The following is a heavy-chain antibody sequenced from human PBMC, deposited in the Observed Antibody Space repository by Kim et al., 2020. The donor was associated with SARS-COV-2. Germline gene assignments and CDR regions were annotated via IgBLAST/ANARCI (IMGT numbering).Heavy chain of an antibody. CDR2: IYHSGST. CDR1: GGSISSSNW. J-gene: IGHJ6*02. D-gene: IGHD3-10*01. V-gene: IGHV4-4*02. CDR3: ARANYGSGSTNDYYYYYGMDV. Sequence: SETLSLTCAVSGGSISSSNWWSWVRQPPGKGLEWIGEIYHSGSTNYNPSLKSRVTISVDKSKNQFSLKLSSVTAADTAVYYCARANYGSGSTNDYYYYYGMDVWGQVTTVTVAS.